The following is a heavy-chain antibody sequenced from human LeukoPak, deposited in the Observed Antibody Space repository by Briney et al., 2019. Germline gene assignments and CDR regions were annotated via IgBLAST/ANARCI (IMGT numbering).Heavy chain of an antibody. Sequence: SETLSLTCTVSGGSISSYYWSWVRQPPGKGLEWIGYIYYSGSTNYNPSLKSRVTMSVDTSKNQFSLKLSSVTAADTAVYYCARDYAGTVWFDPWGQGTLVTVSS. J-gene: IGHJ5*02. D-gene: IGHD6-13*01. V-gene: IGHV4-59*12. CDR2: IYYSGST. CDR1: GGSISSYY. CDR3: ARDYAGTVWFDP.